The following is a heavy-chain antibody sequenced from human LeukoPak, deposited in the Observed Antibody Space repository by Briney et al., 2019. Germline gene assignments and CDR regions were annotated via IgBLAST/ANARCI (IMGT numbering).Heavy chain of an antibody. CDR3: ARARGYSGLFDY. V-gene: IGHV3-64*01. CDR2: ISSNGGST. J-gene: IGHJ4*02. D-gene: IGHD5-12*01. Sequence: PGGSLRLSCAAYGFTFSSYAMHWVRQAPGKGLEYVSAISSNGGSTYYANSVKGRFTISRDNSENTLYLQMGSLRAEDMAVYYCARARGYSGLFDYWGQGNLVTVSS. CDR1: GFTFSSYA.